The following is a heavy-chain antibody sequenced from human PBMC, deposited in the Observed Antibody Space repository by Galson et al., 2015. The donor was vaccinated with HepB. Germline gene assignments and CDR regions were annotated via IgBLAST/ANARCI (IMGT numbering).Heavy chain of an antibody. V-gene: IGHV3-30*03. CDR1: GFTFSVFG. CDR2: ISYDGDMK. J-gene: IGHJ4*02. Sequence: SLRLSCAVSGFTFSVFGMHWVRQAPGKGLEWLTLISYDGDMKACADSVKGRFTISRDNSKNTVYLHMNSLRPEDTAVYYCARWGLDYYNVNGHFIGGNYTDYWGQGTLVTVSS. D-gene: IGHD3-10*01. CDR3: ARWGLDYYNVNGHFIGGNYTDY.